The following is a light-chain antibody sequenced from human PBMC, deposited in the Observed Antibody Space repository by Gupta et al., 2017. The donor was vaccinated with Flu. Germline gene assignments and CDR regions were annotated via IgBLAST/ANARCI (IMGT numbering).Light chain of an antibody. CDR2: AAS. J-gene: IGKJ3*01. Sequence: DIQLTQSPSFLSASVGDRVTITCRASQGLSSYLAWYQQKPGKAPKLLIYAASTLQSGVPSRFSGGGSETEFTLTINSLQPEDFATYYCQQLNSYPLTFGPGTKVEIK. CDR1: QGLSSY. V-gene: IGKV1-9*01. CDR3: QQLNSYPLT.